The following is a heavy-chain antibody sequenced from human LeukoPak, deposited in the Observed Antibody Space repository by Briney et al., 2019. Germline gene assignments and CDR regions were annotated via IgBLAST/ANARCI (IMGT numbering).Heavy chain of an antibody. J-gene: IGHJ4*02. D-gene: IGHD2-2*01. CDR2: IKQDGSEK. Sequence: RPGGSLRLSCAASGFTFSSYWMSWVRQAPGKGLEWVANIKQDGSEKYYVDSVKGRFTISRDNAKNSLYLQMNSLRAEDTAVYYCARARDRYCSSTSCPLFDYWGQGTLVTVSS. CDR3: ARARDRYCSSTSCPLFDY. V-gene: IGHV3-7*01. CDR1: GFTFSSYW.